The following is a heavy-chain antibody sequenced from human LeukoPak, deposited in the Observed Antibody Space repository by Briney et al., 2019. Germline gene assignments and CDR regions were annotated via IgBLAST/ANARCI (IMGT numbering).Heavy chain of an antibody. D-gene: IGHD3-16*01. V-gene: IGHV3-23*01. J-gene: IGHJ4*02. CDR3: AKGPRTVRFGDRHKGMFDS. Sequence: GGSLRLSCAASGFTFSGYAMTWVRQAPGKGLEWVSAVSGSGGHTYYVDSVKGRFTISRDNSKNTLYLQMNNLRVEDTAVYYCAKGPRTVRFGDRHKGMFDSWGQGTLVTVSA. CDR1: GFTFSGYA. CDR2: VSGSGGHT.